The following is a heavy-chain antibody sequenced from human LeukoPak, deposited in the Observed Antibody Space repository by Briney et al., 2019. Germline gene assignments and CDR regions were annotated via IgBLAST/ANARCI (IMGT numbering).Heavy chain of an antibody. CDR2: INPNSGGT. D-gene: IGHD3-10*01. CDR1: GYTFTGYY. Sequence: ASVKVSCKASGYTFTGYYMHWVRQAPGQGLEWMGWINPNSGGTNYAQKFQGRVTMTRDTSISTAYMELSRLRSDDTAVYYCARGRGTMVRRSKLEIINNWFDPRGQGTLVTVSS. CDR3: ARGRGTMVRRSKLEIINNWFDP. V-gene: IGHV1-2*02. J-gene: IGHJ5*02.